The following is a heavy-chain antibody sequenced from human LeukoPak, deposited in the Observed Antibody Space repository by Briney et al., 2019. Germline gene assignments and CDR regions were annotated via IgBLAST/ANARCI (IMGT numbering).Heavy chain of an antibody. CDR3: ARGPAYRYGSGDCYHIDF. CDR1: AYSFTKYD. J-gene: IGHJ4*02. D-gene: IGHD2-21*02. CDR2: MNPTSGNT. V-gene: IGHV1-8*03. Sequence: ASVRVSFKSSAYSFTKYDINWVRQAPGQGLEWMGWMNPTSGNTGYAQKFQGRLTITKDTSMNTAYMELGSLRSDDTAIYYCARGPAYRYGSGDCYHIDFWGQGTLVTVSS.